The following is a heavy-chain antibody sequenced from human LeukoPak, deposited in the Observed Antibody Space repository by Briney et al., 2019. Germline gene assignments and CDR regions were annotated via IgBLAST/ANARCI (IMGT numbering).Heavy chain of an antibody. V-gene: IGHV1-46*01. D-gene: IGHD2-15*01. J-gene: IGHJ4*02. CDR3: ARVVPRYCSGGSCYSGSSGWSLGY. CDR1: GYTFTSYY. Sequence: GASVKVSCKASGYTFTSYYMHWVRQAPGQGLEWMGIINPSGGSTSYAQKFQGRVTMTRDTSTSTVYMELSSLRSEDTAVYYRARVVPRYCSGGSCYSGSSGWSLGYWGQGTLVTVSS. CDR2: INPSGGST.